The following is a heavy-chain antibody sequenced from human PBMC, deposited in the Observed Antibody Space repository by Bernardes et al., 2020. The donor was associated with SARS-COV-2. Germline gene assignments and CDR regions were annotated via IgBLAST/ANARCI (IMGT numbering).Heavy chain of an antibody. CDR2: VNPDGSGP. Sequence: GGSLRLSCVGSGFTFSGYWMHWVRQAPGQGPVWVSRVNPDGSGPSYADSVKGRFTISRDNAKNTVYLQMNSLRLDDTAVYYCTRKYGHSYGMDVWGQGTTVIVSS. D-gene: IGHD2-8*01. CDR3: TRKYGHSYGMDV. J-gene: IGHJ6*02. V-gene: IGHV3-74*01. CDR1: GFTFSGYW.